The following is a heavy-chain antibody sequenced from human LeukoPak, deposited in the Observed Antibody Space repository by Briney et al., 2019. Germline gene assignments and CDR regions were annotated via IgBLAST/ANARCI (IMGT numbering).Heavy chain of an antibody. Sequence: GGSLRLSCAASGFTFDDYAMHWVHQAPGKGLKWVSLISGDGGTTYYADSVKGRFTISRDNSKNFLYLQMNSLRTEDTALYYCANDTGILTGYFDWGQGILVAVSP. V-gene: IGHV3-43*02. J-gene: IGHJ4*02. CDR3: ANDTGILTGYFD. CDR1: GFTFDDYA. D-gene: IGHD3-9*01. CDR2: ISGDGGTT.